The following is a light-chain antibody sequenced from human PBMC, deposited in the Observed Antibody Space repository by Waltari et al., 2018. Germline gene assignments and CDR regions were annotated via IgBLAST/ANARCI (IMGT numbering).Light chain of an antibody. CDR2: DVS. V-gene: IGLV2-14*01. CDR1: SGDVGGYNY. CDR3: SSYTTTITV. Sequence: QSALTQPAPVSGSPGQSITISCTGTSGDVGGYNYFSWFQQHPGKAPKLMIYDVSNRPSGVSNRFSASKSGNTASLTISGLRAEDEADYYCSSYTTTITVFGGGTKLTVL. J-gene: IGLJ3*02.